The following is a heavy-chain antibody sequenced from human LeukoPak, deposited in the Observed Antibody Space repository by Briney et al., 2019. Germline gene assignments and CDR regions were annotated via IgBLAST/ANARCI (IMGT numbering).Heavy chain of an antibody. Sequence: SETLSLTCTVSGGSISSSSYYWSWIRQPAGKGLEWIGRIYTSGSTNYNPSLKSRVTMSVDTSKNQFSLKLSSVTAADTAVYYCARDTSSGWEYYFDYWGQGTLVTVSS. CDR3: ARDTSSGWEYYFDY. J-gene: IGHJ4*02. CDR2: IYTSGST. CDR1: GGSISSSSYY. D-gene: IGHD6-19*01. V-gene: IGHV4-61*02.